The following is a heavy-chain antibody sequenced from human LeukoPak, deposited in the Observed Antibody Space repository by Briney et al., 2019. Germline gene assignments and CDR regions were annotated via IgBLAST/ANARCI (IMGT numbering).Heavy chain of an antibody. V-gene: IGHV3-21*04. J-gene: IGHJ6*03. CDR2: ISSSSSYI. CDR3: ARTNILTGYYEIYYYYYMDV. CDR1: GFTFSSYW. Sequence: PGGSLRLSCAASGFTFSSYWMSWVRQAPGKGLEWVSSISSSSSYIYYADSVKGRFTISRDNAKNSLYLQMNSLRAEDTALYYCARTNILTGYYEIYYYYYMDVWGKGTTVTVSS. D-gene: IGHD3-9*01.